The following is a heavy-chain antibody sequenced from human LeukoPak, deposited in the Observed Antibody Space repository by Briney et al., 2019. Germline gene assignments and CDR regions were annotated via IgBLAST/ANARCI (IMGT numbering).Heavy chain of an antibody. J-gene: IGHJ6*03. D-gene: IGHD3-10*02. CDR1: GFTFSSYG. CDR2: IRYDGSKK. CDR3: AKEELRRITMWGYMDV. V-gene: IGHV3-30*02. Sequence: PGGSLRLSCAASGFTFSSYGMHWVRQAPGKGLEWAAFIRYDGSKKYYTDSVKGRFTISRDNSKNTLYLQMNSLSAEDTAFYYCAKEELRRITMWGYMDVWGKGTTVTISS.